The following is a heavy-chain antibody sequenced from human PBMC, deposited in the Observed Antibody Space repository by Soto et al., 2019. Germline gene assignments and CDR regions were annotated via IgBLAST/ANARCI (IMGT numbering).Heavy chain of an antibody. J-gene: IGHJ4*02. V-gene: IGHV1-2*04. CDR3: AISAKGGHYFDY. D-gene: IGHD3-16*01. Sequence: ASVKVSCKASGYTFTGYYMHWVRQAPGQGLEWMGWINPNSGGTNYAQKFQGWVTMTRDTSISTAYMELSRLRSDDSAVYYCAISAKGGHYFDYWGQGTLVTVSS. CDR2: INPNSGGT. CDR1: GYTFTGYY.